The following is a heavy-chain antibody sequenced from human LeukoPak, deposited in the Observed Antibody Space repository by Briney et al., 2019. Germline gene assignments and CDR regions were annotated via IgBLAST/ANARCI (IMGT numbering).Heavy chain of an antibody. CDR3: ARGGYSSGWYPFGYYYYYMDV. D-gene: IGHD6-19*01. V-gene: IGHV1-8*01. Sequence: ASVKVSCKASGYTFTSYDINWVRQATGQGLEWMGWMNPNSGDTGYAQKFQGRVTMTRNTSISTAYMELSSLRSEDTAVYYCARGGYSSGWYPFGYYYYYMDVWGKGTTVTISS. CDR1: GYTFTSYD. CDR2: MNPNSGDT. J-gene: IGHJ6*03.